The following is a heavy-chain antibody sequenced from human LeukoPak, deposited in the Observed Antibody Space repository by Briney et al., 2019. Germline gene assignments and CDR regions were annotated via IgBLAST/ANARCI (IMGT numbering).Heavy chain of an antibody. V-gene: IGHV1-46*01. CDR3: ARDVGYCSSTSCYANWFDP. CDR2: INPSGGST. Sequence: ASVTVSCTASGYTFTSYYMHWVRQAPGQGLEWMGIINPSGGSTSYAQKFQGRVTMTRDTSTSTVYMELSSLRSEDTAVYYCARDVGYCSSTSCYANWFDPWGQGTLVTVSS. D-gene: IGHD2-2*01. CDR1: GYTFTSYY. J-gene: IGHJ5*02.